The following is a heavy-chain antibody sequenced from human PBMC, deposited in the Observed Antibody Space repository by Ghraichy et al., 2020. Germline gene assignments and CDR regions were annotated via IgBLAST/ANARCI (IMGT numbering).Heavy chain of an antibody. J-gene: IGHJ4*02. CDR1: GFTFSNFA. CDR3: AQDRSAYYGGWYLH. CDR2: ISGDGYST. D-gene: IGHD6-19*01. Sequence: ETLSLTCAASGFTFSNFAMNWVRQAPGKGLEWVSTISGDGYSTYYADSVTGRFTISRDNSKNTLYLQMNSLRVEDTAIYYCAQDRSAYYGGWYLHWGQGTLVTVSA. V-gene: IGHV3-23*01.